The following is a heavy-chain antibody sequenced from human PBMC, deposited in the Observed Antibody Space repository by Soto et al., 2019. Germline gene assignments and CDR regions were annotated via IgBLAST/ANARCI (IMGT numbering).Heavy chain of an antibody. J-gene: IGHJ4*02. CDR3: AGIAGSGLTYFDF. D-gene: IGHD2-21*02. Sequence: ASVKVSCKASRYLFASHNMHWVREAPGQGLERMGEINPRSGSAGYSQKFQGRVTMTSDTSTTTVYMTLSSLRSDDTAVYYCAGIAGSGLTYFDFWGQGTPVTVSS. CDR1: RYLFASHN. CDR2: INPRSGSA. V-gene: IGHV1-46*01.